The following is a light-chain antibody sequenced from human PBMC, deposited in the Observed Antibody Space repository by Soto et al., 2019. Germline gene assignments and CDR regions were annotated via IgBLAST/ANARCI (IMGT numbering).Light chain of an antibody. CDR3: SSYTISSTRV. V-gene: IGLV2-14*01. J-gene: IGLJ7*01. CDR2: EVS. Sequence: QSALTQPASVSGSPGQSITISCTGTSSDVGGYNYVSWYQQHPGKAPKLMIYEVSNRPSGVSNRFSGSKSGNTASLTISGLQAEDEADYYCSSYTISSTRVFGGGTHLTVL. CDR1: SSDVGGYNY.